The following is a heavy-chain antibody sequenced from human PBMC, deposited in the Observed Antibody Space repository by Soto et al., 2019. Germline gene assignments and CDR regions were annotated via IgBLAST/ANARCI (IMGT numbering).Heavy chain of an antibody. CDR1: GFTFSSYG. D-gene: IGHD3-3*02. J-gene: IGHJ4*02. CDR2: RKDDGCEE. CDR3: ATDISASFSQFDY. V-gene: IGHV3-7*04. Sequence: EVQLVQSGGDLVQPGGSLRLSCVASGFTFSSYGMTWVRQAPGMGLEWVAGRKDDGCEEVYVDSVKGRFSISRDNAKTSLYLQLNSLRSEDTGVYCCATDISASFSQFDYWGQGSLVTVSS.